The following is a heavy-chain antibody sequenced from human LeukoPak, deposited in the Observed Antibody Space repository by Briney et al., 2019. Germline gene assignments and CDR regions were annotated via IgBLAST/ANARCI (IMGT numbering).Heavy chain of an antibody. CDR3: ARVVVAATYDY. CDR1: GDSVSRKSDG. V-gene: IGHV6-1*01. D-gene: IGHD2-15*01. Sequence: SQTLSLTCAISGDSVSRKSDGWNWIRQSPSRGLEWLGRIYYRSTWYSDFLTSRITISPDTYKNQFSLKLSSVTAADTAVYYCARVVVAATYDYWGQGTLVTVSS. J-gene: IGHJ4*02. CDR2: IYYRSTWYS.